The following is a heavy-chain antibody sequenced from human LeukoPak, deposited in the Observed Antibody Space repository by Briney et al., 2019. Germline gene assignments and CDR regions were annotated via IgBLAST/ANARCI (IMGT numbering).Heavy chain of an antibody. CDR1: GGSISSSDYY. D-gene: IGHD5-18*01. V-gene: IGHV4-39*07. Sequence: PSETLSLTCTVSGGSISSSDYYWGWIRQPPGKGLEWIGSIYYSGSTFYNPSLKSRVTISVDTSKNQFSLKLSSVTAADTAVYYCARLGSSGYSYGYKAFDYWGQGTLVTVSS. J-gene: IGHJ4*02. CDR3: ARLGSSGYSYGYKAFDY. CDR2: IYYSGST.